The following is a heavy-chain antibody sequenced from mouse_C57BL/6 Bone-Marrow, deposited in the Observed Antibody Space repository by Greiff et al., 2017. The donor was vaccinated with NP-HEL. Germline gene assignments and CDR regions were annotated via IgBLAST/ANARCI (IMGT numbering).Heavy chain of an antibody. CDR2: IDPENGDT. CDR3: TTRAAQATGDYFDY. CDR1: GFNIKDDY. Sequence: VHVKQSGAELVRPGASVKLSCTASGFNIKDDYMHWVKQRPEQGLEWIGWIDPENGDTEYASKFQGKATITADTSSNTAYLQLSSLTSEDTAVYYCTTRAAQATGDYFDYWGQGTTLTVSS. V-gene: IGHV14-4*01. J-gene: IGHJ2*01. D-gene: IGHD3-2*02.